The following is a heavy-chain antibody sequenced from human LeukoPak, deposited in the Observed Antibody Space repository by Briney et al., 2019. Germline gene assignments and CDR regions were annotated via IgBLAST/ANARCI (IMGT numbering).Heavy chain of an antibody. CDR2: ISTSSSYI. CDR1: GFTFSSYN. Sequence: GGSLRLSCAASGFTFSSYNMKWVRQAPGKGLEWVSSISTSSSYIYYADSVKGRDNAKNSLYLQMNSLRAEDTAVYYCAELGITMIGGVWGKGTTVTISS. CDR3: AELGITMIGGV. V-gene: IGHV3-21*01. D-gene: IGHD3-10*02. J-gene: IGHJ6*04.